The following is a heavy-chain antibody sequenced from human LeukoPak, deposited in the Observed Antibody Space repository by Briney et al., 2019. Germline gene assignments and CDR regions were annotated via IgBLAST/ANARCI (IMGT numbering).Heavy chain of an antibody. J-gene: IGHJ4*02. CDR1: GFTFRSYA. CDR3: AKIAVSWVAGTIDQ. CDR2: LTYSGGGT. Sequence: GGSLRLSCAASGFTFRSYAMSWVRQAPGKGREWVSGLTYSGGGTYYADSVKGWFTISRDNSKNTLYLQVNSLRAEDTAVYYCAKIAVSWVAGTIDQWGQGIRVTVSS. V-gene: IGHV3-23*01. D-gene: IGHD1-1*01.